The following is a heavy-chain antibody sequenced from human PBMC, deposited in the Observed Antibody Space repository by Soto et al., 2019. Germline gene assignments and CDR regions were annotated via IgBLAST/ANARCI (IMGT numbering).Heavy chain of an antibody. V-gene: IGHV4-30-2*01. CDR1: GGSISSGGYS. J-gene: IGHJ4*02. D-gene: IGHD1-1*01. CDR2: MYHSGST. Sequence: TLSLTCAVSGGSISSGGYSWSWIRQPPGKGLEWIGYMYHSGSTYYNPSLKSRVTISIDRSKNQFSLKLSSVTAADTAVYYCARVGTGTTLDYWGQGTLVTVSS. CDR3: ARVGTGTTLDY.